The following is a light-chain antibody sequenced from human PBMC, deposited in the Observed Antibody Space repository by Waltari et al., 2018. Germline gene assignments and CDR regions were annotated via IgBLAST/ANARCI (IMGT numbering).Light chain of an antibody. V-gene: IGKV3-20*01. CDR1: KSVSGRY. Sequence: EIVLTQSPGTLSLSPGERVTLSCRGSKSVSGRYLAWYQQKPGQAPRLLIDAASNRAPGIPDRFSGRGSRTDFPLTISSLEAEDSAVYYCQQYTDSLSFGGGTKVEIK. CDR2: AAS. CDR3: QQYTDSLS. J-gene: IGKJ4*01.